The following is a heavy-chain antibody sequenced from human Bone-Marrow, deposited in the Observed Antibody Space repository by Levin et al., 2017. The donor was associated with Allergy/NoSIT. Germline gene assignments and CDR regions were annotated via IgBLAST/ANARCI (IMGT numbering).Heavy chain of an antibody. CDR3: ARFSLLVATATSHLDS. CDR1: GDSISPSPDY. CDR2: INYSGHT. Sequence: SETLSLTCTVSGDSISPSPDYWAWIRQAPGKGLEWIASINYSGHTYYKPSLKSRVTLSVDASKNYFSLNLRSVTAADTAIYYCARFSLLVATATSHLDSWGQGILVTVSS. V-gene: IGHV4-39*02. J-gene: IGHJ4*02. D-gene: IGHD1-26*01.